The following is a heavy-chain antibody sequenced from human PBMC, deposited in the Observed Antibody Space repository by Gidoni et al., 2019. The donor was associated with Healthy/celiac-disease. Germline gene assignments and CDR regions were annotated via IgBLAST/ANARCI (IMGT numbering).Heavy chain of an antibody. CDR3: ARGWYDSYDSSGYYPYFDY. CDR1: CGSFSGYY. Sequence: VQLPQWGAGLLKPSETLSLPCAVYCGSFSGYYWSGIRQPPGKGLEWIGEINHSGSTNSNPSLKSRVTISVDTSKNQFSLKLSSVTAADTAVYYCARGWYDSYDSSGYYPYFDYWGQGTLVTVSS. CDR2: INHSGST. D-gene: IGHD3-22*01. V-gene: IGHV4-34*01. J-gene: IGHJ4*02.